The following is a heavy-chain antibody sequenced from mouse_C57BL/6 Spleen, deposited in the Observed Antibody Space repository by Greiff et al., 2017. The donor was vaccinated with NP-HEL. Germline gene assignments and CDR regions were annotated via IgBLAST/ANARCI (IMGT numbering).Heavy chain of an antibody. J-gene: IGHJ4*01. Sequence: QVQLQQSGAELVKPGASVKISCKASGYAFSSYWMNWVKQRPGKGLEWIGQIYPGDGDTNYNGKFKGKATLTADKSSSTAYMQLSSLTSEDSAVYFCARRAYSNYYYAMDYWGQGTSVTVSS. D-gene: IGHD2-10*01. CDR1: GYAFSSYW. CDR2: IYPGDGDT. CDR3: ARRAYSNYYYAMDY. V-gene: IGHV1-80*01.